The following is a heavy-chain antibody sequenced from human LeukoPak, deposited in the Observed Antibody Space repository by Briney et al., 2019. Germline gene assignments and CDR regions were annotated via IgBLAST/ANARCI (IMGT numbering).Heavy chain of an antibody. CDR1: GFAFSSYA. J-gene: IGHJ6*02. CDR3: AKLEYSSSWVVYYYYYGMDV. V-gene: IGHV3-23*01. Sequence: GGSLRLSCAASGFAFSSYAMSWVRQAPGKGLEWVSAISGSGGSTYYADSVKGRFTISRDNSKNTLYLQMNSLRAEGTAVYYCAKLEYSSSWVVYYYYYGMDVWGQGTTVTVSS. CDR2: ISGSGGST. D-gene: IGHD6-6*01.